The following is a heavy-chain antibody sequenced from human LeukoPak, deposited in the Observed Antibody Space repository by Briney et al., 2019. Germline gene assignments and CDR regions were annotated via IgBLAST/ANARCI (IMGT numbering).Heavy chain of an antibody. J-gene: IGHJ4*02. CDR1: GFTFSSYG. V-gene: IGHV3-30*18. Sequence: GGSLRLSCAASGFTFSSYGMHWVRQAPGKGLEWVAVISYDGSNKYYADSVKSRFTISRDNSKNTLYLQMNSLRAEDTAVYYCAKDSDGGYYAYWGQGTLVTVSS. D-gene: IGHD1-26*01. CDR3: AKDSDGGYYAY. CDR2: ISYDGSNK.